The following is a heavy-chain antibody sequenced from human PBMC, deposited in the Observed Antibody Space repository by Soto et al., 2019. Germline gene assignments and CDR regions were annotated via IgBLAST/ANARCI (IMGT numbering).Heavy chain of an antibody. CDR3: AREADYVNWFDP. V-gene: IGHV3-48*01. Sequence: GGSLRLSCTASGCNFSSYSMNWVRQAPGKGLEWVSYISSSSSTIYYADSVKGRFTISRDNAKNSLYLQMNSLRAEDTAVYYCAREADYVNWFDPWGQGTLVTSPQ. CDR1: GCNFSSYS. J-gene: IGHJ5*02. CDR2: ISSSSSTI. D-gene: IGHD4-17*01.